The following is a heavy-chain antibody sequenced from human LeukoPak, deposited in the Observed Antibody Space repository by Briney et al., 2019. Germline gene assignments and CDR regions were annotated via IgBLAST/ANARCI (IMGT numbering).Heavy chain of an antibody. J-gene: IGHJ4*02. D-gene: IGHD1-26*01. Sequence: SETLSLTCTVSGGSISSGDYYWSWIRQHPGKGLEWIGYIYYSGYTYYNPSLKSRVTISLDTSKNQFSLKLSSVTAADTAVYYCARGYGGSYYPFDYWGQGTLVTVSS. CDR2: IYYSGYT. CDR1: GGSISSGDYY. CDR3: ARGYGGSYYPFDY. V-gene: IGHV4-31*03.